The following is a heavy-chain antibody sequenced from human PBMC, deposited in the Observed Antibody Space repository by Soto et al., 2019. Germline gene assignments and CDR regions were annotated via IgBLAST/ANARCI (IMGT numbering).Heavy chain of an antibody. Sequence: GGSLRLSCAACGFTFSSDGMHWVRQAPGKGLEWVAVIWYDGSNKYYADSVKGRFTISRDNSENTLYLQMNSLRAEDTAVYYCASETKYYDFWSGYDTYAFDFWGQGTMVTVSS. CDR3: ASETKYYDFWSGYDTYAFDF. V-gene: IGHV3-33*01. D-gene: IGHD3-3*01. CDR1: GFTFSSDG. CDR2: IWYDGSNK. J-gene: IGHJ3*01.